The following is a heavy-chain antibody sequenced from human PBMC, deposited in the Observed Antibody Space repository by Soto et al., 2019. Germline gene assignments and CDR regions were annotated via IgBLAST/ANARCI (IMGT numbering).Heavy chain of an antibody. V-gene: IGHV3-11*01. Sequence: QVQLVESGGGLVKTSGSLRIACAASGFTFSDYYMSWVRQAPGKGLEWVSYISSSGNTIYYADSVKGRFTISRDNAKNSVYLQMSSLRAEDTALYFCAKMSSENYYDPVFSWVQGTLVTVSA. CDR1: GFTFSDYY. CDR3: AKMSSENYYDPVFS. CDR2: ISSSGNTI. D-gene: IGHD3-22*01. J-gene: IGHJ4*02.